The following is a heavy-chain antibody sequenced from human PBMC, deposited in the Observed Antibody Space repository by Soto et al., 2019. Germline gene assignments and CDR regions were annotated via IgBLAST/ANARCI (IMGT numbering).Heavy chain of an antibody. V-gene: IGHV5-51*01. D-gene: IGHD1-7*01. J-gene: IGHJ3*02. CDR2: IYPDDSDT. CDR1: GYTFNNHW. CDR3: ATPTGGNYVGGFDI. Sequence: GESLKISCKSSGYTFNNHWIGWVRQMPGKGLEWMGIIYPDDSDTRYSPSFQGQVSISADKSISTAYLQWSSLKASDSAMYYCATPTGGNYVGGFDIWGLGTMVTVSS.